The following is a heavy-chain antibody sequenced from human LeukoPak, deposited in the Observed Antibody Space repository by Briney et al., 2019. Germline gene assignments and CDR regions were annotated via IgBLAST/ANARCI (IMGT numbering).Heavy chain of an antibody. D-gene: IGHD3-10*01. V-gene: IGHV1-3*01. J-gene: IGHJ4*02. CDR1: GYTFTSYA. CDR2: INAGNGNT. CDR3: ALITMVRGVIIGYY. Sequence: ASVKVSCKASGYTFTSYAMHWVRQAPGQRLEGMGWINAGNGNTKYSQKFQGRVTITRDTSASTAYMELSSLRSEDTAVYYCALITMVRGVIIGYYWGQGTLVTVSS.